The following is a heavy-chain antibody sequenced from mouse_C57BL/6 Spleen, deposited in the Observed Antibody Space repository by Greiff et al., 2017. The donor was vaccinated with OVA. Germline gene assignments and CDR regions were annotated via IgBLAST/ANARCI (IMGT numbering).Heavy chain of an antibody. CDR2: IYPGDGDT. CDR3: ARYYDYDGAGFDY. J-gene: IGHJ2*01. CDR1: GYAFSSSW. Sequence: QVQLQQSGPELVKPGASVKISCKASGYAFSSSWMNWVKQRPGKGLEWIGRIYPGDGDTNYNGKFKGKATLTADKSSSTAYMQLSSLTSEDSAVYFCARYYDYDGAGFDYWGQGTTLTVSS. D-gene: IGHD2-4*01. V-gene: IGHV1-82*01.